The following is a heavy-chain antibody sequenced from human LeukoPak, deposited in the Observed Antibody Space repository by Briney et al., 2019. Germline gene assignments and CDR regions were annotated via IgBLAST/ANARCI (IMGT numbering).Heavy chain of an antibody. Sequence: GGSLRLSCAAXXXXXSXXXXXXVXXXXXXXXXXXXXISGSGGGTYXADSVKGRFXISRDDSKNTLYLQMNSLRADDXAVYYCAKDLGRYRNNFFDYWGQGNLVTVSS. J-gene: IGHJ4*02. D-gene: IGHD1-26*01. CDR3: AKDLGRYRNNFFDY. CDR1: XXXXSXXX. V-gene: IGHV3-23*01. CDR2: ISGSGGGT.